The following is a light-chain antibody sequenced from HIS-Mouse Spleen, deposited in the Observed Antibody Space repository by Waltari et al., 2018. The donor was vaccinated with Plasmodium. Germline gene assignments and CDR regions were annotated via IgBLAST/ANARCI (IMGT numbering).Light chain of an antibody. CDR3: CSYAGSSTFVV. CDR2: EGS. J-gene: IGLJ2*01. V-gene: IGLV2-23*03. CDR1: SSDVGSYNL. Sequence: QSALTQPASVSGSPGQSITISCTGTSSDVGSYNLFSCYQQHPGKAPKLMIYEGSTRPSGVSNRFSGSKSGNTASLTISGLQAEDEADYYCCSYAGSSTFVVFGGGTKLTVL.